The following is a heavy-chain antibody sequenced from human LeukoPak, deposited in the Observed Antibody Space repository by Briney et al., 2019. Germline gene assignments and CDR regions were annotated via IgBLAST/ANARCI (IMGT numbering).Heavy chain of an antibody. CDR1: GYSFTTYW. D-gene: IGHD6-19*01. J-gene: IGHJ4*02. Sequence: GESLKISCQGSGYSFTTYWIGWVRQKPGKGLEWMGIICPGASDTIYSPSFEGHVTISADMSISTASLQWSSLKASDTAMYYCARMAVAATFSYFDYWSQGILVTVSS. CDR3: ARMAVAATFSYFDY. CDR2: ICPGASDT. V-gene: IGHV5-51*01.